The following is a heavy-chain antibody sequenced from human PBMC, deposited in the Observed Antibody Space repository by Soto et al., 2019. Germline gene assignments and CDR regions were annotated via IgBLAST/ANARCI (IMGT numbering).Heavy chain of an antibody. Sequence: GASVKVSCKASGYTFTGYYIHWVRQAPGQGLEWMGWINPTSGGTNYAQKFQGRVTMTRDTSISTAFMELSRLTSDDTALYFCARGGQFLTSDVWGQGTTVTVSS. D-gene: IGHD7-27*01. CDR2: INPTSGGT. CDR1: GYTFTGYY. CDR3: ARGGQFLTSDV. V-gene: IGHV1-2*02. J-gene: IGHJ6*02.